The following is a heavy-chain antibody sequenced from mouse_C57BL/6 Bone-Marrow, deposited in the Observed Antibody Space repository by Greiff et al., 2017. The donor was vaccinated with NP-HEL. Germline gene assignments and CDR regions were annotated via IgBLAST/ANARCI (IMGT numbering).Heavy chain of an antibody. Sequence: EVQVVESGGGLVKPGGSLKLSCAASGFTFSSYAMSWVRQTPAKRLEWVATISDGGSYTYYPDNVKGRFTISRDNAKNNLYLQMSHLKSEDTAMYYCARSSYDYGSSLGPWFAYWGQGTLVTVSA. D-gene: IGHD1-1*01. CDR2: ISDGGSYT. CDR1: GFTFSSYA. CDR3: ARSSYDYGSSLGPWFAY. V-gene: IGHV5-4*01. J-gene: IGHJ3*01.